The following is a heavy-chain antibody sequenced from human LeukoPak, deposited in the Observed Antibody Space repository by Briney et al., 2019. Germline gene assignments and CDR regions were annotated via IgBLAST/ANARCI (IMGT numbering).Heavy chain of an antibody. CDR2: IYYSGST. J-gene: IGHJ5*02. V-gene: IGHV4-59*01. Sequence: PSETLSLTCTVSGGSLSNYYWSWIRQPPGKGLEWIGYIYYSGSTTYNPSLKSRATISVDTSKNQFSLRLSSVTAADTAVYYCTRGTMMVGPWGQGILVTVSS. D-gene: IGHD3-22*01. CDR3: TRGTMMVGP. CDR1: GGSLSNYY.